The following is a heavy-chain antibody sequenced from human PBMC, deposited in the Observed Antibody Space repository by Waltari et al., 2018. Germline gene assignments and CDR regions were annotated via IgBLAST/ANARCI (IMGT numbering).Heavy chain of an antibody. Sequence: QVQLQVSGQGLVKPSGTLSLTCPVSGDSISGNYWWSWVRQSPEKGLEWIGQVHHSGKTHYNPSLQSRVAISVDKPKNQFSLNLNSVTAADTAIYYCAGDRAIGLFFDYWGRGTLVTVSS. CDR3: AGDRAIGLFFDY. CDR2: VHHSGKT. V-gene: IGHV4-4*02. D-gene: IGHD2-2*01. CDR1: GDSISGNYW. J-gene: IGHJ4*02.